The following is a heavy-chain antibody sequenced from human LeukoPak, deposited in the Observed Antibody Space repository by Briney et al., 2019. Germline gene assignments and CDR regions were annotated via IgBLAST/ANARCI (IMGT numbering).Heavy chain of an antibody. CDR1: GGTFSSYA. CDR3: ARGSGFSSGWYWGSAAFDF. V-gene: IGHV1-69*13. D-gene: IGHD6-19*01. J-gene: IGHJ3*01. Sequence: RASVKVSCKASGGTFSSYAISWVRQAPGQGLEWMGGIIPIFGTANYAQKFQGRVTITADESTSTAYMELSSLRSEDTAVYYCARGSGFSSGWYWGSAAFDFWGQGTMVTVSS. CDR2: IIPIFGTA.